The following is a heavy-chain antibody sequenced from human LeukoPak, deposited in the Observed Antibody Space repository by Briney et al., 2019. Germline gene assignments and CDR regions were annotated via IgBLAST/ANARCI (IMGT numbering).Heavy chain of an antibody. CDR3: AKDVWMKLGIWDDAFDI. Sequence: PGGSLRLSCAASGFTFSSYAMSWVRQAPGKGLEWVSAISGSGGSTYYADSVKGRFTISRDNSKNTLYLQMNSLRAEDTAVYYCAKDVWMKLGIWDDAFDIWGQGTMVTVSS. V-gene: IGHV3-23*01. D-gene: IGHD7-27*01. CDR2: ISGSGGST. J-gene: IGHJ3*02. CDR1: GFTFSSYA.